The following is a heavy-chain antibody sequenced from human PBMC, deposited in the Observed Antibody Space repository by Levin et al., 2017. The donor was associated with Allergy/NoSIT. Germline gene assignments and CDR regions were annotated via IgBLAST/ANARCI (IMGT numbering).Heavy chain of an antibody. Sequence: GESLKISCKGSGYSFTSYWIDWVRQMPGKGLEWMGIIYPGDSDTRYSPSFQGQVTITADKSISTAYLQWRSLKASDTAIYYCARRGTRDYYYYMDVWGKGTTVTVSS. CDR3: ARRGTRDYYYYMDV. V-gene: IGHV5-51*01. CDR1: GYSFTSYW. CDR2: IYPGDSDT. J-gene: IGHJ6*03. D-gene: IGHD1-1*01.